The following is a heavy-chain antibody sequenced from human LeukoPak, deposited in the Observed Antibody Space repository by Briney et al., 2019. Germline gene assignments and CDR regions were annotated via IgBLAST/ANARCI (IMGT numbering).Heavy chain of an antibody. CDR2: IYYSGST. CDR1: GGSISSDH. D-gene: IGHD2/OR15-2a*01. Sequence: PSETLSLTCTVSGGSISSDHWNWIRQPPGKGLEWIGCIYYSGSTYYNPSLKSRVTISVDMSKSQFSLRLTSVTAADTAVYYCARKNDFDIWGQGTLVTVSS. V-gene: IGHV4-59*01. CDR3: ARKNDFDI. J-gene: IGHJ3*02.